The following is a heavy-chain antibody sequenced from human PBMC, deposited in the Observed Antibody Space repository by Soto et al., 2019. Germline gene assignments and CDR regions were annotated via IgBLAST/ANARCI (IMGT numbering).Heavy chain of an antibody. V-gene: IGHV3-30-3*01. CDR3: ARDKREVRFLEWSSYFDY. J-gene: IGHJ4*02. CDR1: GFTFSSCA. D-gene: IGHD3-3*01. Sequence: QVQLVESGGGVVQPGRSLRLSCAASGFTFSSCAMHWVRQAPGKGLEWVAVISYDGSNKYYADSVKGRFTVSRDNSKNTLYLQVNRLGAEDTAVYYCARDKREVRFLEWSSYFDYWGQGTMVTASS. CDR2: ISYDGSNK.